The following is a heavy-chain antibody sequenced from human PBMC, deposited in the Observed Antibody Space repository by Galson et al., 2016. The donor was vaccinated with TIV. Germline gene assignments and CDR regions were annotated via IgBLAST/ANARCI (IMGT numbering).Heavy chain of an antibody. CDR1: GDTFSSYP. J-gene: IGHJ6*02. Sequence: SVKVSCKASGDTFSSYPFNWVRQAPGQGLEWVGGFIPLFGTANYAQKFQGRVTISADESTSTLYMEVRSLRSKDTAVYYRAKDRNTAMDTYHYYYGMDVWGQGTTVIVSS. D-gene: IGHD5-18*01. V-gene: IGHV1-69*13. CDR3: AKDRNTAMDTYHYYYGMDV. CDR2: FIPLFGTA.